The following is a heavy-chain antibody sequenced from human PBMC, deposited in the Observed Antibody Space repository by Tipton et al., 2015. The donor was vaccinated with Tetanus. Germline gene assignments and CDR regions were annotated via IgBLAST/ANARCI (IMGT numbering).Heavy chain of an antibody. CDR1: GGSISSYY. Sequence: TLSLTCTVSGGSISSYYWSWIRQPPGKGLEWIGYIYYSGSTNYNPSLKSRVTISVDTSKNQFSLKLSSVTAADTAVYYCARSLPWFGELFYGMDVWGQGTTVTVSS. D-gene: IGHD3-10*01. V-gene: IGHV4-59*01. CDR2: IYYSGST. J-gene: IGHJ6*02. CDR3: ARSLPWFGELFYGMDV.